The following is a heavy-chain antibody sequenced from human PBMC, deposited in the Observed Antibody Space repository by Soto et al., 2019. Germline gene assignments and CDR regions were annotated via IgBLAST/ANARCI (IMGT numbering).Heavy chain of an antibody. Sequence: QLQLQESGPGLVKPSETLSLTCTVSGGSISSSSYYWGWIRQPPGKGLEWTGSIYYSGSTYYNPSLKSRVTISVDTSKNQFSLKLSSVTAADTAVYYCATNPTRGWFDPWGQGTLVTVSS. CDR2: IYYSGST. CDR1: GGSISSSSYY. V-gene: IGHV4-39*01. CDR3: ATNPTRGWFDP. J-gene: IGHJ5*02.